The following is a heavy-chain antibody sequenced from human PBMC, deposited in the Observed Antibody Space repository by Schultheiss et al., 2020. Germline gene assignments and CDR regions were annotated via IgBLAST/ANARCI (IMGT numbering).Heavy chain of an antibody. J-gene: IGHJ5*02. V-gene: IGHV3-23*01. CDR3: AKVGGYYPINWFDP. D-gene: IGHD3-22*01. Sequence: GESLKIACSASGFTFSSYAMHWVRQAPGKGLEWVSGLSGSGGSTYYADSVKGRFTISRDNSKNTLYLQMNSLRAEDTAVYYCAKVGGYYPINWFDPWGQGTLVTVSS. CDR1: GFTFSSYA. CDR2: LSGSGGST.